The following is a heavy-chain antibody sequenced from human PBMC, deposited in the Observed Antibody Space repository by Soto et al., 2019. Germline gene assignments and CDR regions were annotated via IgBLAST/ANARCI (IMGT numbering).Heavy chain of an antibody. Sequence: GGSLRLSCVVSGFSLSEYWMNWVRQAPGKGLVWVSRINSDGSSTNYADSVKGRFTISRDNAKNTLYLQMNSLRAEDTAMYYCERLSRMDVWGQGTTVTVSS. J-gene: IGHJ6*02. V-gene: IGHV3-74*01. CDR2: INSDGSST. CDR3: ERLSRMDV. CDR1: GFSLSEYW. D-gene: IGHD3-16*02.